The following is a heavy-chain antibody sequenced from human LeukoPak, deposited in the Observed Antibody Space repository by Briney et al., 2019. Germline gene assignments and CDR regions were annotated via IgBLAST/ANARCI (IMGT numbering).Heavy chain of an antibody. CDR3: AKAHIAAASTGRGMDV. V-gene: IGHV3-23*01. D-gene: IGHD6-13*01. Sequence: PGGSLRLSCAASGFTFSSYAMSWVRQAPGKGLEWVSAISGPGGNTYYADSVKGRFTISRDNSKNTLYLQMNSLSAEDTAVYYCAKAHIAAASTGRGMDVWGKGTTVTVSS. CDR2: ISGPGGNT. CDR1: GFTFSSYA. J-gene: IGHJ6*04.